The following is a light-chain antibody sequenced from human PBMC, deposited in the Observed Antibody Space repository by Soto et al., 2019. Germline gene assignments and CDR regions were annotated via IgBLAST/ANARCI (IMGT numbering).Light chain of an antibody. J-gene: IGLJ2*01. Sequence: QSVLTQPPSASGTPGQRVTISCSGSSSNIGSNSVNWYQQPPGTAPKLLMYSSNQRPSGVPDRFSGSKSGTSASLAISGLQSEDEADYYCAAWDDSLNSVVFGGGTKLTVL. CDR2: SSN. CDR3: AAWDDSLNSVV. CDR1: SSNIGSNS. V-gene: IGLV1-44*01.